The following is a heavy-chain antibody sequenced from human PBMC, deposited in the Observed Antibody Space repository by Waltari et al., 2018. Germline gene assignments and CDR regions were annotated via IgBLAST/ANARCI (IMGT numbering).Heavy chain of an antibody. J-gene: IGHJ6*02. CDR1: GGTFSSYA. CDR3: ARGKESIAAAGTLMDV. V-gene: IGHV1-69*08. D-gene: IGHD6-13*01. Sequence: QVQLVQSGAEVKKPGSSVKVSCKASGGTFSSYAISWVRQAPGQGLEWMGRIIPIFGTANYAQKFHGRVTITADKSTSTAYMELSSLRSEDTAVYYCARGKESIAAAGTLMDVWGQGTTVTVSS. CDR2: IIPIFGTA.